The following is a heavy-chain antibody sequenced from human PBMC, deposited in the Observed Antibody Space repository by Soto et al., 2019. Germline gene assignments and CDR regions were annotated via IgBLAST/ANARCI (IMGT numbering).Heavy chain of an antibody. J-gene: IGHJ4*02. V-gene: IGHV3-53*04. CDR2: IYSGGTT. D-gene: IGHD2-21*02. CDR1: GFTVSNNY. Sequence: GGSLRLSCAASGFTVSNNYLSWVRQAPGKGLEWVSLIYSGGTTYYADSVKGRFTISRHNSNNTLYLQMSSLRVEDTAVYYCATSPRDSTSLYFDSWGQGTLVTVSS. CDR3: ATSPRDSTSLYFDS.